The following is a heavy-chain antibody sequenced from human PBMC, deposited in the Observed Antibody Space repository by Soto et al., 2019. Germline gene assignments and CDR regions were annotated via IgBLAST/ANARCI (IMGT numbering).Heavy chain of an antibody. Sequence: PGGSLRLSCAASGLIFSKYWMHWIRQAPGKGLGWVARINGDGSSTAYADSVKGRFTTSRDNAKNTLYLQMNSLRAEDTAVYYCAKDDRAISYYYYYYMDVWGKGTTVTVSS. V-gene: IGHV3-74*01. J-gene: IGHJ6*03. D-gene: IGHD5-18*01. CDR3: AKDDRAISYYYYYYMDV. CDR1: GLIFSKYW. CDR2: INGDGSST.